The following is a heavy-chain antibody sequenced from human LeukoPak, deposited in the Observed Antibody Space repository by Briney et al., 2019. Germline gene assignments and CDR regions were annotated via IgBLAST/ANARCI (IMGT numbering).Heavy chain of an antibody. V-gene: IGHV3-30*02. J-gene: IGHJ4*02. CDR3: AKDRITIFPLDY. CDR2: IRYDGSNE. CDR1: GFTFSSYG. D-gene: IGHD3-3*01. Sequence: PGGSLRLSCAASGFTFSSYGMHWVRQAPGKGLEWVAFIRYDGSNEYYADSVKGRFTISRDNSKNTLYMQMNSLRAEDTAVYYCAKDRITIFPLDYWGQGTLVTVSS.